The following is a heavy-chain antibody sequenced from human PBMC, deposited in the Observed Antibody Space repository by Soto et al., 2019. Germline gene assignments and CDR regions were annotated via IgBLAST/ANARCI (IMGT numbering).Heavy chain of an antibody. CDR1: GFTFSLYS. CDR3: ARATRRTTRVRGVTTALDN. Sequence: EEQLLASGGGLVKPGGSLRLSCAASGFTFSLYSMNWVRQAPGKGLEWVSFISSTGRSIYYADSVRGRFTISRDNANNSLYLQMNNLRAEDTAVLYCARATRRTTRVRGVTTALDNWGQGTLVTVSS. D-gene: IGHD3-10*01. CDR2: ISSTGRSI. J-gene: IGHJ4*02. V-gene: IGHV3-21*04.